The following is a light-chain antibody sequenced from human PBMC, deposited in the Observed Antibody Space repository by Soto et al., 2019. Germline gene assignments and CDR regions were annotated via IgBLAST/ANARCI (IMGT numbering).Light chain of an antibody. CDR3: QTWGTGFHVL. CDR1: SGHSSYA. Sequence: QPVLTQSPSASASLGASVKLTCTLSSGHSSYAIAWHQQQPEKGPRYLMKLNSDGSHTKGDGIPDRFSGSSSGAERYLTISSLQSEDEADYYCQTWGTGFHVLFGGGTKLTVL. J-gene: IGLJ2*01. CDR2: LNSDGSH. V-gene: IGLV4-69*01.